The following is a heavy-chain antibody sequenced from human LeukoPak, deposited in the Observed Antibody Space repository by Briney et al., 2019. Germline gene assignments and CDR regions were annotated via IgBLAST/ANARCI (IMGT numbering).Heavy chain of an antibody. CDR3: ASAYSSPDY. D-gene: IGHD6-13*01. V-gene: IGHV3-23*01. Sequence: GGSLRLSCAASGFTFSTYAVNWVRQAPGKGLEWVSTISGSGDSTYYADSVKGRFTISRDNSKNTLYLQMNSLRAEDTAVYYCASAYSSPDYWGQGTLVTVSS. J-gene: IGHJ4*02. CDR2: ISGSGDST. CDR1: GFTFSTYA.